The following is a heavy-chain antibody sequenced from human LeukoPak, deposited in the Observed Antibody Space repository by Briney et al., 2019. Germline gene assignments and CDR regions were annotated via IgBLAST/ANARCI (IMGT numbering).Heavy chain of an antibody. CDR3: ARAASWSPIGDSYYYMDV. Sequence: ASVKVSCKVSGYTLTELSMHWVRQAPGKGLEWMGGFDPEDGETIYAQKFQGRVTMTEDTSTDTAYMELSSLRSEDTAVYYCARAASWSPIGDSYYYMDVWGKGTTVAISS. CDR1: GYTLTELS. J-gene: IGHJ6*03. V-gene: IGHV1-24*01. CDR2: FDPEDGET. D-gene: IGHD6-13*01.